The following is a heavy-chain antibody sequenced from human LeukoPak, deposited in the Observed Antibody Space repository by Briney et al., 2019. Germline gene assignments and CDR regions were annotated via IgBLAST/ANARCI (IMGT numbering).Heavy chain of an antibody. J-gene: IGHJ4*02. CDR2: ISAYNGNT. D-gene: IGHD3-3*01. Sequence: ASVKVSCKASGYTFTGYGISWVRQAPGQGLEWMGWISAYNGNTNYAQKLQGRVTMTTDTSTSTAYMELRSLRSDDTAVYYCARDSELRFLEWLFEAAPDYWGQGTLVTVSS. V-gene: IGHV1-18*01. CDR1: GYTFTGYG. CDR3: ARDSELRFLEWLFEAAPDY.